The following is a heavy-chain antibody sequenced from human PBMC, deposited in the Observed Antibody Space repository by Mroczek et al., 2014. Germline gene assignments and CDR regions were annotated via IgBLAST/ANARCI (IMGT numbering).Heavy chain of an antibody. Sequence: QVQLQESGAGLLKPSETLSLTCAVYGGSFSGYYWSWIRQPPREGGWSGLGKVNHSGSTNYNPSLKSRVTISVDTSKNQFSLKLSSVTAADTAVYYCAPRTIYSGSYYFDYWGQGTLVTVSS. J-gene: IGHJ4*02. D-gene: IGHD1-26*01. CDR3: APRTIYSGSYYFDY. CDR2: VNHSGST. CDR1: GGSFSGYY. V-gene: IGHV4-34*01.